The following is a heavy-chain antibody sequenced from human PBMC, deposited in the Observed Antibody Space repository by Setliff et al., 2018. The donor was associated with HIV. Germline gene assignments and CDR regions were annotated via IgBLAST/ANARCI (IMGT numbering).Heavy chain of an antibody. CDR2: ISSSSYYI. V-gene: IGHV3-21*01. J-gene: IGHJ4*02. Sequence: GGSLRLSCAASGFTFSSYTMNWVRQAPGTGLEWVSSISSSSYYIYYADSVHGRFTISRDNAKNSLFLQMNSLRAEDTAVYYCASIELAAMVPVDYWGQGTLVTVSS. D-gene: IGHD5-18*01. CDR3: ASIELAAMVPVDY. CDR1: GFTFSSYT.